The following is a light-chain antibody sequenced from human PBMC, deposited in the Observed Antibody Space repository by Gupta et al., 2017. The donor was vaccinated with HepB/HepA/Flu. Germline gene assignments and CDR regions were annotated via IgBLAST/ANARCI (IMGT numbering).Light chain of an antibody. Sequence: SYDLTQPPSVSVSPGQTASIPCSGSKLGNNYVCWYQQKPGQSPGLVIFEDNKRPSGIPERFSGSNSRKKAPLNISGTQTIEEADYYCPEWERTTGIFGGGNRLTVL. J-gene: IGLJ2*01. V-gene: IGLV3-1*01. CDR3: PEWERTTGI. CDR2: EDN. CDR1: KLGNNY.